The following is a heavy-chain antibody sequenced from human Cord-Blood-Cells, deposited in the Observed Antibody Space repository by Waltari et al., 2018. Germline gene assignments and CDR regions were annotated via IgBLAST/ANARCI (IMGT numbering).Heavy chain of an antibody. D-gene: IGHD6-13*01. CDR1: GGSISSYY. Sequence: QVQLQESGPGLVKPSETLSLTCTVSGGSISSYYWSWIRQPPGKGLEWIGYIYYSGSTNYNPSLKIRVTISVDTSKNQFSLKLSSVTAADTAVYYCARAIAAAGAFDIWGQGTMVTVSS. J-gene: IGHJ3*02. CDR3: ARAIAAAGAFDI. CDR2: IYYSGST. V-gene: IGHV4-59*01.